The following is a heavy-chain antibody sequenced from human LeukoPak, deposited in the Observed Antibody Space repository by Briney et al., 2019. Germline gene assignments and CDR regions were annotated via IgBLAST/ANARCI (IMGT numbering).Heavy chain of an antibody. CDR2: INANTGVT. Sequence: ASVKVSCKTSGFTFTGHYMHWLRQAPGQGLEWMGWINANTGVTHYAVKFQGRVTITRDTSISTVYMELRRLRSDDTAVYYCAREEVATISFDYWGQGTLVTVSS. J-gene: IGHJ4*02. CDR3: AREEVATISFDY. V-gene: IGHV1-2*02. D-gene: IGHD5-12*01. CDR1: GFTFTGHY.